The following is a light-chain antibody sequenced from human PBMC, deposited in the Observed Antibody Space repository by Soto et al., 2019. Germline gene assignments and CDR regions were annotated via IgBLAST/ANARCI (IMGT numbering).Light chain of an antibody. J-gene: IGLJ2*01. CDR2: EVS. Sequence: QSALTQPPSASGSPGQSVTISCTGTSSDVGGYNYVSWYQQHPGRAPKLMIYEVSARPSGVPDRFSGSKSGNTASLTVSGLQAEDEADYYCSSYACSNNLGFGGGTKVTVL. CDR1: SSDVGGYNY. V-gene: IGLV2-8*01. CDR3: SSYACSNNLG.